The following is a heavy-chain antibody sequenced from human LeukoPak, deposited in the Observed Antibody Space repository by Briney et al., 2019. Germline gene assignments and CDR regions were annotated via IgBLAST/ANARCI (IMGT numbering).Heavy chain of an antibody. CDR3: AKDQGIAAAALTWVDY. J-gene: IGHJ4*02. D-gene: IGHD6-13*01. Sequence: GGSLRLSCAASGFTFSSYAMSWVRQAPGKGLGWVSAISGSGGSTYYADSVKGRFTISRDNSKNTLYLQMNSLRAEDTAVYYCAKDQGIAAAALTWVDYWGQGTLVTVSS. V-gene: IGHV3-23*01. CDR2: ISGSGGST. CDR1: GFTFSSYA.